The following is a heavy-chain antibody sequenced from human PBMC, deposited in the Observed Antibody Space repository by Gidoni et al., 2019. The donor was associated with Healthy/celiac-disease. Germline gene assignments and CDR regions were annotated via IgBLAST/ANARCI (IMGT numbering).Heavy chain of an antibody. CDR3: ASSTIFGVVWESTAFDI. Sequence: QVQLQESGPGLVKPSETLSLTCTVSGGSISSYYWSWIRQPPGKGLEWIGYIYYSGSTNYNPSLKSRVTISVDTSKNQFSLKLSSVTAADTAVYYCASSTIFGVVWESTAFDIWGQGTMVTVSS. J-gene: IGHJ3*02. V-gene: IGHV4-59*01. CDR2: IYYSGST. CDR1: GGSISSYY. D-gene: IGHD3-3*01.